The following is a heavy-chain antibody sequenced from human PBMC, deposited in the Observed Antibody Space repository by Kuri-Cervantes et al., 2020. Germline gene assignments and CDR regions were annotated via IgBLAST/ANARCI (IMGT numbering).Heavy chain of an antibody. J-gene: IGHJ4*02. CDR3: ARRDGSTWYYFDY. Sequence: GESLEISCVASGFTFTNYAMTWVRQAPGKGLEWVSAISGSGGTTYYADSVKGRFTISRDNSKDTLYLQVNSLRAEDTAVYYCARRDGSTWYYFDYWGQGTLVTVSS. D-gene: IGHD6-13*01. CDR2: ISGSGGTT. V-gene: IGHV3-23*01. CDR1: GFTFTNYA.